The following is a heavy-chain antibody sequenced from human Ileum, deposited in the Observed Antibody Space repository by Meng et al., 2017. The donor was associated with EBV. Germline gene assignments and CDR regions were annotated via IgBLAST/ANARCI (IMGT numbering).Heavy chain of an antibody. CDR1: GDSISNEHW. CDR2: IHHTRGP. Sequence: GQLQEPGPGLVGASGTLSLTCSVSGDSISNEHWWSWVRQSPGKGLEWIGEIHHTRGPNYNPSLKSRVIISVDKSNNHFSLRLSAVTAADTAVYYCASNGAFSLDHWGQGTLVTVSS. V-gene: IGHV4-4*02. D-gene: IGHD2-8*01. J-gene: IGHJ4*02. CDR3: ASNGAFSLDH.